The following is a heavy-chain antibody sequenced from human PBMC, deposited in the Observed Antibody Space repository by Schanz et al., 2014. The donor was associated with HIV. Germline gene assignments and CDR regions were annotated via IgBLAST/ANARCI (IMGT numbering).Heavy chain of an antibody. V-gene: IGHV3-23*01. CDR3: AKDILPRRYFYYGMDV. Sequence: EVQLLESGGGLVQPGGSLRLSCVVSGFTFSNSAMSWVRQTPGKGLEWVSAISDTGGSTYYADSVKGRFTISRDNAKNSLYLQMNSLGAEDTALYYCAKDILPRRYFYYGMDVWGQGTTVTVSS. CDR1: GFTFSNSA. D-gene: IGHD6-6*01. J-gene: IGHJ6*02. CDR2: ISDTGGST.